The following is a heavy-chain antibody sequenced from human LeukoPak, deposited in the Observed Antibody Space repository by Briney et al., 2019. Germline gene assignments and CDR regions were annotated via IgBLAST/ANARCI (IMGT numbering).Heavy chain of an antibody. CDR3: ARRLSRAAAGGWFDP. V-gene: IGHV4-39*01. Sequence: KPSETLSLTCTVSGGSISSSSYYWGWIRQPPGKGLEWIGSIYYSGSTYYNPSLKSRATISVDTSKNQFSLKLSSVTAADTAVYYCARRLSRAAAGGWFDPWGQGTLVTVSS. J-gene: IGHJ5*02. D-gene: IGHD6-13*01. CDR1: GGSISSSSYY. CDR2: IYYSGST.